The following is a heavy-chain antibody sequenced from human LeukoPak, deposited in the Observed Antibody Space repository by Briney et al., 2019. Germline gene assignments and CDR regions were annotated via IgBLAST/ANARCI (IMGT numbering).Heavy chain of an antibody. J-gene: IGHJ5*02. Sequence: SETLSLTCTVSGGSISSSSYYWGWIRQPPGKGLEWIGSIYYSGSTYYNPSLKSRVTISVDTSKNQFSLKLSSVTAADTAVYYCARLRRLLTWFDPWGQEPLLTAPQ. D-gene: IGHD6-25*01. V-gene: IGHV4-39*07. CDR2: IYYSGST. CDR1: GGSISSSSYY. CDR3: ARLRRLLTWFDP.